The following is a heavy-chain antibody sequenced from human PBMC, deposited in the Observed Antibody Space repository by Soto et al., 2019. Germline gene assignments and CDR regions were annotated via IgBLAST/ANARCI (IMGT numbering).Heavy chain of an antibody. V-gene: IGHV3-33*01. CDR1: GFTFSSYG. J-gene: IGHJ3*02. CDR2: IWYDGSNK. Sequence: GGSLRLSCAASGFTFSSYGMHWVRQAPGKGLEWVAVIWYDGSNKYYADSVKGRFTISRDNSKNTLYLQMNSLRAEDTAVYYCARQLEFGYGDYLDAFDIWGQGTMVTVSS. D-gene: IGHD4-17*01. CDR3: ARQLEFGYGDYLDAFDI.